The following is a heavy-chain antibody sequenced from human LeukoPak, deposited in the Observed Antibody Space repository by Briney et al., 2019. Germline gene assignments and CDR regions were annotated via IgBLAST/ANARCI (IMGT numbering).Heavy chain of an antibody. CDR3: AKSRLSGINDAFDI. J-gene: IGHJ3*02. CDR1: GFTFSSYW. Sequence: PGGSLRLSCAASGFTFSSYWMHWVRQAPGKGLVWVSRIQTDGSSTNYADSVKGRFTISRDDAKNTLYLQMNSLRAEDTALYYCAKSRLSGINDAFDIWGQGTMVTVSS. V-gene: IGHV3-74*01. D-gene: IGHD3-3*01. CDR2: IQTDGSST.